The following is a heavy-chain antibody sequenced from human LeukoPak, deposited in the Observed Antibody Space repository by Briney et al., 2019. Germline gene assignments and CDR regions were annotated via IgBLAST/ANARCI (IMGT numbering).Heavy chain of an antibody. CDR1: GFTFSSYA. V-gene: IGHV3-23*01. D-gene: IGHD3-22*01. Sequence: GRSLRLSCAASGFTFSSYAMSWVRQAPGKGLEWVSGISDNGGSTYYADSVKGRFTISRDNSKNKLYLQMNSLRAEDTAVYFCAKVKLVVIITASFDYWGQGTLVTVSS. J-gene: IGHJ4*02. CDR3: AKVKLVVIITASFDY. CDR2: ISDNGGST.